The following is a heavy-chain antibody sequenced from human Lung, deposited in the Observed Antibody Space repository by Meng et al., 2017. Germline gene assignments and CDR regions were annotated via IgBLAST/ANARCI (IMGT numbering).Heavy chain of an antibody. CDR3: AREIEGYYDSSGYSYYFDY. CDR2: IYHSGST. V-gene: IGHV4-4*02. J-gene: IGHJ4*02. Sequence: QVQMKVSGPGLVKPSGTLSPPCGGSGGSLISCNWWRWVRQPPWKGLEWIGEIYHSGSTNYNPFLKSRVTISVDKSKNQFSLKLSSVTAAETAVYYCAREIEGYYDSSGYSYYFDYWGQGTLVTVSS. CDR1: GGSLISCNW. D-gene: IGHD3-22*01.